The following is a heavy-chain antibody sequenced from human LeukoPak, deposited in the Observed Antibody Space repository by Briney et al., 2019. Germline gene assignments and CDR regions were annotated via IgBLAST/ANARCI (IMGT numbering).Heavy chain of an antibody. Sequence: GGSLRLSCAASGFTFDDYTMHWVRQAPGKGLEWVSLISWDGGSTYYADSVKGRFTISRDNSKNSLYLQMNSLRTEDTALYYCAKAGSTDDYYYYYMDVWGKGTTVTVS. CDR2: ISWDGGST. D-gene: IGHD3-10*01. J-gene: IGHJ6*03. CDR1: GFTFDDYT. V-gene: IGHV3-43*01. CDR3: AKAGSTDDYYYYYMDV.